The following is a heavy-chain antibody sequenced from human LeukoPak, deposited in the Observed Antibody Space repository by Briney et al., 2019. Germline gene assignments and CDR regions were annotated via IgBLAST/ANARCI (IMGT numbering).Heavy chain of an antibody. J-gene: IGHJ4*02. Sequence: GGSLRLSCAASAFPFSTYGMHWVRQAPGKGLEWVAAIWYYGNNKYYADSVKGRFTISRNNSKSTLFLQMSGLRAEDTALYYCASDHGAYWGQGTLVTVSS. CDR1: AFPFSTYG. CDR2: IWYYGNNK. V-gene: IGHV3-33*01. D-gene: IGHD1-26*01. CDR3: ASDHGAY.